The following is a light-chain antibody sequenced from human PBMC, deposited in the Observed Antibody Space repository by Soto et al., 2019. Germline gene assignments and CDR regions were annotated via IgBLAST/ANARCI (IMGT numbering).Light chain of an antibody. Sequence: DIVMTQSPLSLPVTPGEPASISCRSSQSLLHSNGYNYLDWYLQKPGQSPQLLIYLGSNRASGVPDRFSGSGSGTDFTLKISRVEAEDVGVYHCMQALQTPHFGGGTKVEIK. CDR3: MQALQTPH. CDR1: QSLLHSNGYNY. V-gene: IGKV2-28*01. CDR2: LGS. J-gene: IGKJ4*01.